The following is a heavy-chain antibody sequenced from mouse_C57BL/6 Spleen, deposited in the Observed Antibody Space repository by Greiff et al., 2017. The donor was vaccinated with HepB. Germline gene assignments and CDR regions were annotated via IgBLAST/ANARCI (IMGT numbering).Heavy chain of an antibody. Sequence: EVKLVESGGGLVKPGGSLKLSCAASGFTFSSYAMSWVRQTPEKRLEWVATISDGGSYTYYPDNVKGRFTISRDNAKNNLYLQLRHLKSEDTAMYYCARASYYGNYGSPFAYWGQGTLVTVSA. J-gene: IGHJ3*01. D-gene: IGHD2-10*01. CDR1: GFTFSSYA. V-gene: IGHV5-4*03. CDR2: ISDGGSYT. CDR3: ARASYYGNYGSPFAY.